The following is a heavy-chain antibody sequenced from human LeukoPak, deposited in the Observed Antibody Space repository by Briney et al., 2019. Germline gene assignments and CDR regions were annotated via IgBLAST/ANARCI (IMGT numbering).Heavy chain of an antibody. Sequence: GGSLRLSCAASGIAVSDTYMTWVRQAPGKGLEWISVIYATGNTYYADSVKGRFTTSRDNSKNTVYLQMNSLRPEDTAVYYCVRENVILSEGDYFDYWGQGTLVAVSS. J-gene: IGHJ4*02. D-gene: IGHD5/OR15-5a*01. CDR2: IYATGNT. CDR3: VRENVILSEGDYFDY. V-gene: IGHV3-66*01. CDR1: GIAVSDTY.